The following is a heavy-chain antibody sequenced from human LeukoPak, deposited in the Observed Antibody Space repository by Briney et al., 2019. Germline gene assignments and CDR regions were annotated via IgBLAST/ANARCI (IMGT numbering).Heavy chain of an antibody. V-gene: IGHV3-48*02. J-gene: IGHJ3*02. CDR1: GFTFSTYI. CDR2: ISTSSGTI. CDR3: ARPTGYSSGWDI. Sequence: PGGSLRLSCAASGFTFSTYIMNWVRQAPGKGLEWVSFISTSSGTIYYADSVKGRFTISRDNAKNSLYLQMNSLRDEDTAVYYCARPTGYSSGWDIWGQGTMVTVSS. D-gene: IGHD6-19*01.